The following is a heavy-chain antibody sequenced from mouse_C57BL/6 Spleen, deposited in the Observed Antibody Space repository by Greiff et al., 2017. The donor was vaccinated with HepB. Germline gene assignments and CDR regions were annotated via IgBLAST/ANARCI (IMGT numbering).Heavy chain of an antibody. Sequence: QVQLQQPGAELVKPGASVKLSCKASGYTFTSYWMHWVKQRPGQGLEWIGMIHPKSGSTNYNEKFKSKATLTVDKSSSTAYMQLSSLTSEDSAVYYCARGSSYPYYAMDYWGQGTSVTVSS. D-gene: IGHD1-1*01. CDR1: GYTFTSYW. CDR3: ARGSSYPYYAMDY. J-gene: IGHJ4*01. V-gene: IGHV1-64*01. CDR2: IHPKSGST.